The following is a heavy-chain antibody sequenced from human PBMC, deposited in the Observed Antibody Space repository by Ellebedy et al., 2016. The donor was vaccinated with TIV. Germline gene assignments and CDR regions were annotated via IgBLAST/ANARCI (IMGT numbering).Heavy chain of an antibody. J-gene: IGHJ4*02. Sequence: GESLKISXAASGFTFSSYGMHWVRQAPGKGLEWVAVIWYDGSNKYYADSVKGRFTISRDNSKNTLYLHMNSLRAEDTAVYYCARDFIRRRGIVVVITYLLDYWGQGTLVTVSS. CDR3: ARDFIRRRGIVVVITYLLDY. CDR1: GFTFSSYG. CDR2: IWYDGSNK. V-gene: IGHV3-33*08. D-gene: IGHD3-22*01.